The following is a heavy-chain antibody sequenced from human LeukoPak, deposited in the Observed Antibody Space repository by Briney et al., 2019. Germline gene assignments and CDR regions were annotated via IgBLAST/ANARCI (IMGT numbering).Heavy chain of an antibody. CDR3: AKESEAFDI. CDR2: IGVSGGST. V-gene: IGHV3-23*01. J-gene: IGHJ3*02. CDR1: GFTFSSYG. Sequence: GGSLRLSCAASGFTFSSYGMSWVRQAPGKGLEWVSDIGVSGGSTYYAVSVKGRFTISRDNSKNTVYLQMNSVRAEDTAVYYCAKESEAFDIWGQGTMVTVSS.